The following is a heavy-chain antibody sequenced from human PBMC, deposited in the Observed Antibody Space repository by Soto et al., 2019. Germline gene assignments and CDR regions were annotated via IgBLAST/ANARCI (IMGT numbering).Heavy chain of an antibody. CDR2: ISYDGSNK. V-gene: IGHV3-30*18. CDR3: AKILGAVAGTELIDY. Sequence: QVQLVESGGGVVQPGRSLRLSCAASGFTFSSYGMHWVRQAPGKGLEWVAVISYDGSNKYYADSVKGRFTISRDNSKNTLYLQMNSLRAEDTAVYYCAKILGAVAGTELIDYWGQGTLVTVSS. CDR1: GFTFSSYG. J-gene: IGHJ4*02. D-gene: IGHD6-19*01.